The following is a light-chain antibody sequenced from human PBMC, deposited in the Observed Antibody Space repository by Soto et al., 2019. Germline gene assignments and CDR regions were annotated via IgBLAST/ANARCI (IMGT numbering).Light chain of an antibody. V-gene: IGKV1-13*02. Sequence: AIQVTQSPSSLSASVGDRVTITCRASQDIRGALAWYQQKPGKAPKLLIYDVSTVQSGVPSRFSGRGSGTEFTLIITSLQYVDFATYYCQQFNLYPITFGQGTRL. J-gene: IGKJ5*01. CDR2: DVS. CDR3: QQFNLYPIT. CDR1: QDIRGA.